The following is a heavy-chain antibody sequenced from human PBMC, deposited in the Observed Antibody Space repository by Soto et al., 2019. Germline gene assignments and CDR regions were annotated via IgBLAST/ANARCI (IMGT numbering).Heavy chain of an antibody. CDR3: ARDGIVVVPAAPLPKPFRYYYYYYMDV. CDR2: IWYDGSNK. V-gene: IGHV3-33*01. CDR1: GFTFSSYG. D-gene: IGHD2-2*01. J-gene: IGHJ6*03. Sequence: GGSLRLSCAASGFTFSSYGMHWVRQAPGKGLEWVAVIWYDGSNKYYADSVKGRFTISRDNSKNTLYLQMNSLRAEDTAVYYCARDGIVVVPAAPLPKPFRYYYYYYMDVWGKGTTVTVSS.